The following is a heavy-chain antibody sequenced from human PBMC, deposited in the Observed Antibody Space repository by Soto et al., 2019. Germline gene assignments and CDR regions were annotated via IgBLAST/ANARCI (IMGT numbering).Heavy chain of an antibody. CDR1: GGTFSSYA. Sequence: SVKVSCKASGGTFSSYAISWVRQAPGQGLEWMGGIIPIFGTANYAQKFQGRVTITADKSTSTAYMELSSLRSEDTAVYYCARDSRIRVGAPSGYWGQGTLVTVSS. J-gene: IGHJ4*02. CDR2: IIPIFGTA. D-gene: IGHD1-26*01. CDR3: ARDSRIRVGAPSGY. V-gene: IGHV1-69*06.